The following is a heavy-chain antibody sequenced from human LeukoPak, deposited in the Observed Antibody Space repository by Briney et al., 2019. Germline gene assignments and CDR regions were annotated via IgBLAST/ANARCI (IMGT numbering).Heavy chain of an antibody. J-gene: IGHJ6*03. D-gene: IGHD1-26*01. CDR1: GGTFSSYA. CDR2: IIPIFGTA. V-gene: IGHV1-69*13. CDR3: ARAYGGSYYTYYYYYYMDV. Sequence: ASVKVSCKASGGTFSSYAISWVRQAPGQGLEWMGGIIPIFGTANYAQKFQGRVTITADESTSTAYMELSSLRAEDTAVYYCARAYGGSYYTYYYYYYMDVWGKGTTVTISS.